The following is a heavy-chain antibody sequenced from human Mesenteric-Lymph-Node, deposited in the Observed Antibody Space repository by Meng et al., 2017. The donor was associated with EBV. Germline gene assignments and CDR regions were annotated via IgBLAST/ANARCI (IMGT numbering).Heavy chain of an antibody. V-gene: IGHV4-61*01. Sequence: QVHPQESGPGPVKPSETLSLTCIVSGGSVSSGTYYWSWIRQPPGKGLESIGYVYFSGSTNYNPSLKSRVTISVDTSKNQFSLKMNSVTAADTAVYYCARLGYFYDSSGYFRFFDSWGQGTLVTVSS. CDR3: ARLGYFYDSSGYFRFFDS. D-gene: IGHD3-22*01. CDR1: GGSVSSGTYY. CDR2: VYFSGST. J-gene: IGHJ4*02.